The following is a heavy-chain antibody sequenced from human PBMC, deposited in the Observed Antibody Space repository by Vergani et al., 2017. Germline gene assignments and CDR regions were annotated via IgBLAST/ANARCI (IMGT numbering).Heavy chain of an antibody. Sequence: EVQLVESGGGLVQPGGSLRLSCAASGFTFSSYSMNWVRQAPGKGLEWVSYISSSSSTIYYADSVKGRFTISRDNAKNSLYLQMNSLRAEDTAVYYCARDRHYSNYGIGMWGQGTLVTVSS. CDR1: GFTFSSYS. D-gene: IGHD4-11*01. CDR3: ARDRHYSNYGIGM. CDR2: ISSSSSTI. V-gene: IGHV3-48*04. J-gene: IGHJ4*02.